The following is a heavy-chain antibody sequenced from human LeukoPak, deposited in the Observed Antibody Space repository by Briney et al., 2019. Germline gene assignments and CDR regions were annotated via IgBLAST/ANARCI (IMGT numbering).Heavy chain of an antibody. Sequence: GGSLRLSCAPSGFTFSSYGMSWVRQAPGKGLEWVANIKQDGSQKSYVDSVKGRFTISRDNAKNSLYLQMNSLRDEDTAVYYCVRDSDHVRDYWGQGTLVTVSA. D-gene: IGHD3-10*01. CDR2: IKQDGSQK. CDR3: VRDSDHVRDY. V-gene: IGHV3-7*01. J-gene: IGHJ4*02. CDR1: GFTFSSYG.